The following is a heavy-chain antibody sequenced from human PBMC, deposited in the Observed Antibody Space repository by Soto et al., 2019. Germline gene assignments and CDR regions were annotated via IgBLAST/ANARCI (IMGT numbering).Heavy chain of an antibody. V-gene: IGHV3-7*05. CDR1: GFTFSSYW. J-gene: IGHJ3*02. D-gene: IGHD6-25*01. CDR3: ERECGKAAAFDI. CDR2: IKQDGSEK. Sequence: GGALRLSCAASGFTFSSYWISWVRQAPGKGLEWVANIKQDGSEKYYVDSVKGRFTISRDNAKNSLYLQMNSLRAEDTAVYYCERECGKAAAFDIWGQGTMVTVSS.